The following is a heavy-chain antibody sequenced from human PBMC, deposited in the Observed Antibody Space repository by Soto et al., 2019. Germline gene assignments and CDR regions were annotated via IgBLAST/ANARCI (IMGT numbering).Heavy chain of an antibody. CDR1: GFTFRSYG. J-gene: IGHJ6*02. CDR3: ERDRLVPYCYGMDV. Sequence: QMQLVESGGGVVQPGRSLRLSCAASGFTFRSYGIHWVRQAPGKGLEWVALIWFDGRKKYYVDSVKGRFAVSRDNSKNTLYVHMNSLRVEDTAVYYCERDRLVPYCYGMDVWGQGTTVTVSS. V-gene: IGHV3-33*01. D-gene: IGHD2-2*01. CDR2: IWFDGRKK.